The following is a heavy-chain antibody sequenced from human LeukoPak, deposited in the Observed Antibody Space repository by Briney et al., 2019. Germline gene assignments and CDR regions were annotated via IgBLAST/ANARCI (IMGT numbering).Heavy chain of an antibody. J-gene: IGHJ4*02. D-gene: IGHD5-18*01. V-gene: IGHV4-39*02. Sequence: SETLSLTRTVSGGPISTDSHYWGWIRQPPGKGLEWIGIIYYSGSTYYEPSLKSRVTISIDTSKNQFSLKLTSVSAADTAVYYCAREEYNYGLYYFDFWGQGTLVTVSS. CDR2: IYYSGST. CDR1: GGPISTDSHY. CDR3: AREEYNYGLYYFDF.